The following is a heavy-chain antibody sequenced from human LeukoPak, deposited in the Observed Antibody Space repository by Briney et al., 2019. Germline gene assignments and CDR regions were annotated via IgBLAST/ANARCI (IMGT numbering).Heavy chain of an antibody. CDR2: IHYSAST. D-gene: IGHD3-10*01. CDR1: GGSISNYY. Sequence: KPSETLSLTCAASGGSISNYYWSWIRQPPGKGLEWIGYIHYSASTNYTPSLKSRVTISVDTSKNQFSLKLSSVTAADTAVYYCARVSAGFGELSGYFDYWGQGTLVTVSS. J-gene: IGHJ4*02. V-gene: IGHV4-59*01. CDR3: ARVSAGFGELSGYFDY.